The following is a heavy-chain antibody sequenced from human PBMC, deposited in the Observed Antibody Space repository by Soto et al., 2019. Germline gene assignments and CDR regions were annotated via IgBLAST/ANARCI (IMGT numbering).Heavy chain of an antibody. V-gene: IGHV3-53*04. CDR3: ARANDLNAFDM. J-gene: IGHJ3*02. Sequence: EVQLVESGGGLVQPGGSLRLSCVASGFSVSATKYMNWLRQAPDKGLEWVSVIYSGGTYYYADSVKGRFTISRHDSKNTLYLQMDSLRPEETAVYFCARANDLNAFDMWGQGTMVTVSS. CDR2: IYSGGTY. CDR1: GFSVSATKY.